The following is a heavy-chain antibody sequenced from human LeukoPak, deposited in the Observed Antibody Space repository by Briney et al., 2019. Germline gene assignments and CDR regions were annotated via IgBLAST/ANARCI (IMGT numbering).Heavy chain of an antibody. J-gene: IGHJ6*02. Sequence: PGGSLRLSCAASGFTFSSYAMSWVRQAPGKGLEWVSTISGSGDSTYYADSVKGRFTISRATSRNTLYLQMNSLRAEDTAVYYCASGGYCSSTSWRGPWRDCYYGMDVWGQGTTVTVSS. CDR2: ISGSGDST. V-gene: IGHV3-23*01. CDR1: GFTFSSYA. D-gene: IGHD2-2*01. CDR3: ASGGYCSSTSWRGPWRDCYYGMDV.